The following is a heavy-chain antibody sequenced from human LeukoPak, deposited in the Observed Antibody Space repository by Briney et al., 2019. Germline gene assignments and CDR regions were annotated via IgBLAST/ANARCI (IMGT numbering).Heavy chain of an antibody. CDR3: ARGRIGIRKLKTPYYFDY. CDR2: INHSGST. V-gene: IGHV4-34*01. Sequence: PSETLSLTCAVYGGSFSGYYWSWIRQPPGKGLKWIGEINHSGSTNYNPSLKSRVTISVDTSKNQFSLKLSSVTAADTAVYYCARGRIGIRKLKTPYYFDYWGQGTLVTVSS. D-gene: IGHD1-1*01. J-gene: IGHJ4*02. CDR1: GGSFSGYY.